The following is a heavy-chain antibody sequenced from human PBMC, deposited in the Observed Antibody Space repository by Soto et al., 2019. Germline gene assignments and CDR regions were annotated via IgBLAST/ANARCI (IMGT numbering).Heavy chain of an antibody. CDR1: GGSISSGAYY. Sequence: QVQLQESGPGLVKPSQTLSLTCTVSGGSISSGAYYWSWIRQHPGKGLEWIGYIYYGGNTYYNPSLKGRVSISVDTSKNQFSLKVNSVTAADTAVYYCATDFGSGSYHPDYWGQVTLVTVSS. CDR3: ATDFGSGSYHPDY. J-gene: IGHJ4*02. CDR2: IYYGGNT. D-gene: IGHD3-10*01. V-gene: IGHV4-31*03.